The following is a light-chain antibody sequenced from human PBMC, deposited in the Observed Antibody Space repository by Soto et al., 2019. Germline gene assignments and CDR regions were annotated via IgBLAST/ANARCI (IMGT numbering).Light chain of an antibody. Sequence: QSVLTQAPSASGTPGQRVTISCSGSSSNIGSNTVSWYQQVPGTAPKLLIYSNDQRPSGVPDRFSGSKSGTSASLAIGGLQSEDEAEDYCAAWDDSLNGWVFGGGTKLTVL. CDR1: SSNIGSNT. J-gene: IGLJ3*02. CDR2: SND. V-gene: IGLV1-44*01. CDR3: AAWDDSLNGWV.